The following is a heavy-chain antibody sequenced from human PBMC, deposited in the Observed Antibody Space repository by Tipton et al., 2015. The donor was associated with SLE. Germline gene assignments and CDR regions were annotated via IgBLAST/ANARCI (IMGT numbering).Heavy chain of an antibody. CDR2: IYHSGST. CDR1: GGSISSSNW. D-gene: IGHD3-10*01. J-gene: IGHJ4*02. CDR3: ARERQGYGSEPFFDY. Sequence: TLSLTCAVSGGSISSSNWWSWVRQPPGKGLEWIGEIYHSGSTNYNPSLKSRVTISVDKSKNQFSLKLSSVTAADTAVYYCARERQGYGSEPFFDYWGQGTLVTVSS. V-gene: IGHV4-4*02.